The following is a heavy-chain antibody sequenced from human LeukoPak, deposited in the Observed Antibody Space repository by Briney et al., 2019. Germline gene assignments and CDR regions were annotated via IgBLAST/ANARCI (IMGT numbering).Heavy chain of an antibody. Sequence: GGSLRLSCAASGFTFSIYWMSWVRQAPGKGLEWVANIKQNGSEKYYVDYVKGRFTISRDNAKNSLYLQMNSLRAEDTAVYYCARGGYYDYWRGFDYWGQGALVTVSS. CDR2: IKQNGSEK. CDR1: GFTFSIYW. D-gene: IGHD3-3*01. CDR3: ARGGYYDYWRGFDY. V-gene: IGHV3-7*01. J-gene: IGHJ4*02.